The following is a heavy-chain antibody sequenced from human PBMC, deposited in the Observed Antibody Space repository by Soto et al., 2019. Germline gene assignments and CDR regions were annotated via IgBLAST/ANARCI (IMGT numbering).Heavy chain of an antibody. CDR2: VYHTGAT. V-gene: IGHV4-59*01. J-gene: IGHJ4*02. Sequence: WETLSITCTVSGASISSSYWSWIRQSPERGLEWIAYVYHTGATNYNPSLKSRVTISLDTSKGQFSLNLTSLTTADTAVYFCARGGNRYSNVASGVGGFDFWGQGSLVTSPQ. CDR1: GASISSSY. CDR3: ARGGNRYSNVASGVGGFDF. D-gene: IGHD5-12*01.